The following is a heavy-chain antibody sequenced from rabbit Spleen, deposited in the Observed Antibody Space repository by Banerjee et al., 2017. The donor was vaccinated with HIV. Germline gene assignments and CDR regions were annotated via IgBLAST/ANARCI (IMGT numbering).Heavy chain of an antibody. Sequence: LEESGGDLVKPGASLTLTCTASGFSLTSSDYMCWVRQAPGKGLKWIACIDTVSSGFTYFASWAKGRFTISKTSSTTVTLQMTSLTAADTATYFCARDTTSSFSSYGMDLWGPGTLVTVS. CDR3: ARDTTSSFSSYGMDL. D-gene: IGHD1-1*01. J-gene: IGHJ6*01. CDR2: IDTVSSGFT. V-gene: IGHV1S40*01. CDR1: GFSLTSSDY.